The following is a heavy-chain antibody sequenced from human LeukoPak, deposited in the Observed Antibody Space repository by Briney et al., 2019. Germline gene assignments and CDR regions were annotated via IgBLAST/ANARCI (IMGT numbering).Heavy chain of an antibody. Sequence: GGSLRLSCAASGFVVNSNYMTWVRQAPGKGLEWVSVIDSGGTTNYADSVKGRFTISRDNSKNTLYLEMNSLRADDTAVYYCARDRGYTYGHPLDFWGQGTMVTV. J-gene: IGHJ3*01. CDR2: IDSGGTT. CDR3: ARDRGYTYGHPLDF. CDR1: GFVVNSNY. V-gene: IGHV3-53*05. D-gene: IGHD5-18*01.